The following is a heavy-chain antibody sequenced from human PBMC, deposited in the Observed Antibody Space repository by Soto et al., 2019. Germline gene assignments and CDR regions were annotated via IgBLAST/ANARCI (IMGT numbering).Heavy chain of an antibody. CDR3: ATGEDAFFYYGLDV. V-gene: IGHV4-59*01. CDR1: GGSITSSY. Sequence: PXATLSLTFTVSGGSITSSYGSWIRRPPGKGLEWIAYIYDTGISGYTPSTSYNPSLKSRVTMSVDTSKSQFSLKLTSVTAADTAVYYCATGEDAFFYYGLDVWGQGITVTVSS. J-gene: IGHJ6*02. CDR2: IYDTGISGYTPST.